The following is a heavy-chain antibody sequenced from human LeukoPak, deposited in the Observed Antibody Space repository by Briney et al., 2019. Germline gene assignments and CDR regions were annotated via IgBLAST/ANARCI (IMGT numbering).Heavy chain of an antibody. Sequence: PGGSLRLSCAASGFTFDDYGMSWVRQAPGKGLEWVSGINWNGGSTGYADSVKGRFTISRDNAKNSLYLQMNSLRAEDTALYYCARIRFGDPYYYYMDVWGKGTTVTVSS. CDR1: GFTFDDYG. CDR3: ARIRFGDPYYYYMDV. D-gene: IGHD3-10*01. J-gene: IGHJ6*03. CDR2: INWNGGST. V-gene: IGHV3-20*04.